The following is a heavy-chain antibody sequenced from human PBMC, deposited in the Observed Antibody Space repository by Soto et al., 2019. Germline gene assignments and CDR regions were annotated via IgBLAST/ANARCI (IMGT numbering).Heavy chain of an antibody. Sequence: ETLSLTCAVYGGSFSGYYWSWIRQPPGKGLEWIGEITHSGSTNYNPSLKSRVTISVDTSKNQFSLKLSSVTAADTAVYYCARTLLLRAYGSGSPFFSWGQGPLVTVPS. V-gene: IGHV4-34*01. J-gene: IGHJ4*02. CDR3: ARTLLLRAYGSGSPFFS. CDR1: GGSFSGYY. CDR2: ITHSGST. D-gene: IGHD3-10*01.